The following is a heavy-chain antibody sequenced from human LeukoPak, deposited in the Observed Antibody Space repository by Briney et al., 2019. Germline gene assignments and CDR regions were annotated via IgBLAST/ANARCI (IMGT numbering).Heavy chain of an antibody. V-gene: IGHV4-59*12. CDR3: ARDNLFYCFSSGYYPSNWFVP. Sequence: SETLSLTCTVSGGSISSYYWSWIRQPPGKGLECIAHIYSSGNANYNPSLKSRVTMSVDTSKNQISLKLNSVTAADPAVYYCARDNLFYCFSSGYYPSNWFVPWRQGTLVSVCS. CDR2: IYSSGNA. J-gene: IGHJ5*02. CDR1: GGSISSYY. D-gene: IGHD3-3*01.